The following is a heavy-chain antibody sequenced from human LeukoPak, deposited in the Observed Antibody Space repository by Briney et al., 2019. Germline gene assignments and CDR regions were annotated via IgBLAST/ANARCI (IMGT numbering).Heavy chain of an antibody. D-gene: IGHD2-8*02. CDR2: IWYDGSNK. CDR3: ARDGRWGSPDY. J-gene: IGHJ4*02. Sequence: GGSLRLSCAASGFTFSSYAMHWVRQAPGKGLEWVAVIWYDGSNKYYADYVKGRFTISRDNSKNTLYLQMNSLRAEDTAVYYCARDGRWGSPDYWGQGTLVTVSS. CDR1: GFTFSSYA. V-gene: IGHV3-30*04.